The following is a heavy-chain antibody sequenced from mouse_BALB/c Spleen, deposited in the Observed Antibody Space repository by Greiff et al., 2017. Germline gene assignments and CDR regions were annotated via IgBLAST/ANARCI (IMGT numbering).Heavy chain of an antibody. V-gene: IGHV7-3*02. CDR1: GFTFTDYY. J-gene: IGHJ3*01. D-gene: IGHD1-1*01. CDR2: IRNKANGYTT. Sequence: EVKLMESGGGLVQPGGSLRLSCATSGFTFTDYYMSWVRQPPGKALEWLGFIRNKANGYTTEYSASVKGRFTISRDNSQSILYLQMNTLRAEDSATYYCARERDYGSFAYWGQGTLVTVSA. CDR3: ARERDYGSFAY.